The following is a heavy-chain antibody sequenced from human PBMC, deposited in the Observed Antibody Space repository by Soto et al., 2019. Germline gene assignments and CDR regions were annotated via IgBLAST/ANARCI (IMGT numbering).Heavy chain of an antibody. CDR1: GGTFSSYA. Sequence: HVHLVQSGAAVKKPGSSVKVSCKASGGTFSSYAISWVRQAPGPGLEWMGGIIPIFGTANYAQKLQGRVTITADKSTSTAYVELSSMRSEDTAVYYCARGASIPTHPKYCYFALCGRGTLVTVSS. CDR2: IIPIFGTA. J-gene: IGHJ2*01. V-gene: IGHV1-69*06. CDR3: ARGASIPTHPKYCYFAL. D-gene: IGHD4-4*01.